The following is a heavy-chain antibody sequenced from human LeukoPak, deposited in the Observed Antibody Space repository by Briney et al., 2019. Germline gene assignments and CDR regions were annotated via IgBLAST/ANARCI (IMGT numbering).Heavy chain of an antibody. V-gene: IGHV4-34*01. CDR1: GGSFSGYY. Sequence: PSETLSLTCAVYGGSFSGYYWSWIRQPPGKELEWIGEINHSGSTNYNPSLKSRVTISVDTSKNQFSLKLSSVTAADTAVYYCARGFYYYYMDVWGKGTTVTISS. CDR3: ARGFYYYYMDV. CDR2: INHSGST. J-gene: IGHJ6*03.